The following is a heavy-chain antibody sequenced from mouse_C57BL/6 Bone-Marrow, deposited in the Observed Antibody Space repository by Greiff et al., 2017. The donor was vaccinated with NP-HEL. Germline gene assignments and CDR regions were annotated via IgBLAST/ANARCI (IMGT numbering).Heavy chain of an antibody. CDR2: INPKNGGT. D-gene: IGHD2-5*01. V-gene: IGHV1-22*01. J-gene: IGHJ4*01. Sequence: VQLQQSGPELVKPGASVKMSCKASGYTFTDYNLHWVKQSHGKSLEWIGYINPKNGGTSYNQKFKGKATLTVNKSSSTAYMELRSLTSEDSAVYYCARGIYYSNLYAMDYWGQGTSVTVSS. CDR1: GYTFTDYN. CDR3: ARGIYYSNLYAMDY.